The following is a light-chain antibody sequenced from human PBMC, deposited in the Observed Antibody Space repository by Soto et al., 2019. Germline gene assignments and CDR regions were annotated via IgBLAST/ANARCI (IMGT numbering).Light chain of an antibody. V-gene: IGKV1-39*01. J-gene: IGKJ4*01. CDR3: QQSYNTPLT. CDR1: QSITTY. CDR2: AAS. Sequence: DIQMTQSPSSLSASVGDRVTITCRAIQSITTYLNWYQQKPGKAPKLLIYAASTLLSGVPSRFSGSGSGTDFTLTISSLQPDDFATYYCQQSYNTPLTFVGGTKVEIK.